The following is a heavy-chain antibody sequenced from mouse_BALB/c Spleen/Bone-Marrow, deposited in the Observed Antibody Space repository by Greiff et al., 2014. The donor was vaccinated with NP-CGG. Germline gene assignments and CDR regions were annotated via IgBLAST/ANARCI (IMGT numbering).Heavy chain of an antibody. V-gene: IGHV14-3*02. CDR2: IDPANGNT. CDR1: GFNIKDTY. CDR3: ARQEFAIYWYFDV. Sequence: EVQLQESGAELVKPGASVKLSCSASGFNIKDTYMHWVKQRPEQGLEWIGRIDPANGNTIYDPKFQDKATITADTSSNTVDLQLSSLTFEDTAVYYCARQEFAIYWYFDVWGAGTTVTVSS. D-gene: IGHD1-3*01. J-gene: IGHJ1*01.